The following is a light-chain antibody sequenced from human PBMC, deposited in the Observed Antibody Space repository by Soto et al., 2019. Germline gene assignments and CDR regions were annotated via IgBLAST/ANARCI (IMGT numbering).Light chain of an antibody. CDR3: QQSYSTPQT. CDR1: RDISNS. CDR2: GAS. V-gene: IGKV1-12*01. J-gene: IGKJ1*01. Sequence: DIQMTQSPSSVSASVGDRLTITCRASRDISNSLAWYQQTPGKAPKLLLRGASSLHRGVPSRFSGGGAGTEFTLTISSLQPEDFATYYCQQSYSTPQTFGQGTKVDIK.